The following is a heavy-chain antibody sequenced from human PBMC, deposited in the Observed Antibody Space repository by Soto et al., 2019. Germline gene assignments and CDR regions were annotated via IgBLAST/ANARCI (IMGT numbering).Heavy chain of an antibody. Sequence: PGGSLRLSCAASGFTFDDYAMHWVRQAPGKGLEWVSGISWNSGSIDYAAPVKGRFTISRDDSKNTLYLQMNSLKTEDTAVYYCTTDYVTGSFFDYWGQGTLVTVSS. CDR1: GFTFDDYA. V-gene: IGHV3-9*01. D-gene: IGHD1-20*01. CDR2: ISWNSGSI. CDR3: TTDYVTGSFFDY. J-gene: IGHJ4*02.